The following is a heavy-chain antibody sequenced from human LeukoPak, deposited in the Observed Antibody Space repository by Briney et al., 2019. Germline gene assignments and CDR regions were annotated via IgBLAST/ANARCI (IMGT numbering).Heavy chain of an antibody. D-gene: IGHD1-26*01. CDR2: ISWNSGSI. J-gene: IGHJ4*02. CDR3: AKAGSSYSGSYSDFDY. V-gene: IGHV3-9*01. Sequence: PGGSLRLSCAASGFTFDDYAMHWVRQAPGKGLEWVSGISWNSGSIGYADSVKGRFTISRDNSKNTLYLQMNSLRAEDTAVYYCAKAGSSYSGSYSDFDYWGQGTLVTVSS. CDR1: GFTFDDYA.